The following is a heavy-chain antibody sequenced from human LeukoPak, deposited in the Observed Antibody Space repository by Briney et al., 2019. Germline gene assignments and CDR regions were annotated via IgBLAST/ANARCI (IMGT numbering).Heavy chain of an antibody. Sequence: ASVKVSCKASVYTVTTYGISWVRQAPGHGPEWMGWISAYNGKTNYAQKFQDRVTMTTDTSTSTAYMELRSLRSDDTAVYYCARDSIASRPGWFDPWGQGTLVTVS. CDR3: ARDSIASRPGWFDP. D-gene: IGHD6-6*01. V-gene: IGHV1-18*01. CDR1: VYTVTTYG. J-gene: IGHJ5*02. CDR2: ISAYNGKT.